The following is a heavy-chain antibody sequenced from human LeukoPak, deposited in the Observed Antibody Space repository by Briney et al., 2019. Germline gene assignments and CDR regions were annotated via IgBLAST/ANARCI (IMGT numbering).Heavy chain of an antibody. CDR3: ARDGDYDILTGYYNFHGY. D-gene: IGHD3-9*01. J-gene: IGHJ4*02. CDR2: INPSGGST. Sequence: ASVKVSCKASGYTFTSYYMHWVRQAPGQGLEWMGIINPSGGSTSYAQKLQGRVTMTTDTSTSTAYMELRSLRSDDTAVYYCARDGDYDILTGYYNFHGYWGQGTLVTVSS. CDR1: GYTFTSYY. V-gene: IGHV1-46*01.